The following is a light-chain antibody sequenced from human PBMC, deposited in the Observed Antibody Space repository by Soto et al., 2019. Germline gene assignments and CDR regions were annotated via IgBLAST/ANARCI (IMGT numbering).Light chain of an antibody. CDR2: WAS. CDR1: QSVLYSSNNKNY. V-gene: IGKV4-1*01. J-gene: IGKJ2*01. Sequence: DIVMTQSPDSLAVSLGERATINCKSSQSVLYSSNNKNYLAWYQQKPGQPPKLLIYWASTRKSGVPDRFSGSGSGPDFTLTISSLQAEDVAVYYCQQYYSTPPTFGRGTDLEIK. CDR3: QQYYSTPPT.